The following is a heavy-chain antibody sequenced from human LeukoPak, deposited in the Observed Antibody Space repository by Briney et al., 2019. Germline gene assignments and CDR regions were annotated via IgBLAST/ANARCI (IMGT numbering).Heavy chain of an antibody. CDR3: ARVVDCSGGSCHDAFDI. J-gene: IGHJ3*02. Sequence: SVKVSCKASGGTFSSYAISWVRQAPGQGLEWMGGIIPIFGTANYAQKFQGRVTITADESTSTAYMELSSRRSEDTAVYYCARVVDCSGGSCHDAFDIWGQGTMVTVSS. D-gene: IGHD2-15*01. CDR1: GGTFSSYA. V-gene: IGHV1-69*13. CDR2: IIPIFGTA.